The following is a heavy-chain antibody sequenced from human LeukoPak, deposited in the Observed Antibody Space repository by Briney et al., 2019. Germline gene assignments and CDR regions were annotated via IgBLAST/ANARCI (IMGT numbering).Heavy chain of an antibody. D-gene: IGHD4-17*01. CDR3: AKDRPDYGDYLDAFDI. CDR1: GFTFTIYG. CDR2: IRYDGSNK. Sequence: GGSLRLSCEGSGFTFTIYGMNWVRQAPGKGLEWVAFIRYDGSNKYYADSVKGRFTISRDNSKNTLYLQMNSLRVEDTAVHYCAKDRPDYGDYLDAFDIWGQGTMVTVSS. V-gene: IGHV3-30*02. J-gene: IGHJ3*02.